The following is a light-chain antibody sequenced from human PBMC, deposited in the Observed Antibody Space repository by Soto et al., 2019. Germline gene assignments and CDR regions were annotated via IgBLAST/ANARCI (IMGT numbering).Light chain of an antibody. CDR1: QSISSW. V-gene: IGKV1-5*01. J-gene: IGKJ1*01. Sequence: DIQMTQSPSTLSASVGDRVTITCRASQSISSWLAWYQQKPGKAPRLLIYDASYLERGVPSRFSGSGSGTEFTLTISDLQPDDLATYYCQQYHSFWTFPQGPKVQL. CDR3: QQYHSFWT. CDR2: DAS.